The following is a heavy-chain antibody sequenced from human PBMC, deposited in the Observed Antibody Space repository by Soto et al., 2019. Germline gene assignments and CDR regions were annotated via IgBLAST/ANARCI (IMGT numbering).Heavy chain of an antibody. CDR1: GYTFTSYT. D-gene: IGHD3-22*01. J-gene: IGHJ6*02. Sequence: QVQLVQSGAEVKKPGASVKVSCKASGYTFTSYTIHWVRQAPGQRLEWMGWSNAGNGNTKYSQKFQGRVTITRDTSASTAYMELSSLRSEDTAVYYCASEYYFDSSGYYYGMDVWGQGTTVTVSS. CDR2: SNAGNGNT. CDR3: ASEYYFDSSGYYYGMDV. V-gene: IGHV1-3*01.